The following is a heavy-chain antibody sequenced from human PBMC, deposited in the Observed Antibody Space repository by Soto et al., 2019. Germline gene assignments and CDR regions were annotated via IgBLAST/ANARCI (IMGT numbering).Heavy chain of an antibody. Sequence: QVQLVESGGGLVQPGKSLRLSCVASGFSFSSYGMHWVRQTPGKRLEWVAVIWDDGNNEYYADSVRGRFTISRDNSKSTRYLLMTSLRAEDTALYYCARDQRTTPETFDYWGQGTKVTVSS. D-gene: IGHD4-17*01. CDR2: IWDDGNNE. CDR3: ARDQRTTPETFDY. CDR1: GFSFSSYG. V-gene: IGHV3-33*01. J-gene: IGHJ4*02.